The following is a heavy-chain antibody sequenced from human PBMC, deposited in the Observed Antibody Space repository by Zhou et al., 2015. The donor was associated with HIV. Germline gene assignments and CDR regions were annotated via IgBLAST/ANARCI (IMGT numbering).Heavy chain of an antibody. V-gene: IGHV3-7*01. D-gene: IGHD3-3*01. Sequence: EVQLVESGGGLVQPGGSRRLSCSTSGFTFKNYWMSWVRQAPGKGLEWVANIKPDGTEKYYLDSVKGRFTISRDNAKNSMYLQVNSLRADDTAVYYCARTAIYWYFDVWGRGTLVTVSS. J-gene: IGHJ2*01. CDR3: ARTAIYWYFDV. CDR2: IKPDGTEK. CDR1: GFTFKNYW.